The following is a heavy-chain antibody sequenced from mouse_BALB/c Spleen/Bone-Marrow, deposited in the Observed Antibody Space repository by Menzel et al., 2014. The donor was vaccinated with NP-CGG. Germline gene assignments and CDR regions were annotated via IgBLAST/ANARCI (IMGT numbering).Heavy chain of an antibody. V-gene: IGHV1S81*02. J-gene: IGHJ1*01. CDR2: INPSNGRT. CDR3: ARSGYWYFDV. Sequence: QVQLQQPGAELVKPGASVKLSCKASGYTFTSYWMHWVKQRPGQGLEWIGEINPSNGRTNYVEKFKSKATLSGDKSSSTVYMQLSSLTSEDSAVYYCARSGYWYFDVWGAGTTATVSA. CDR1: GYTFTSYW. D-gene: IGHD3-1*01.